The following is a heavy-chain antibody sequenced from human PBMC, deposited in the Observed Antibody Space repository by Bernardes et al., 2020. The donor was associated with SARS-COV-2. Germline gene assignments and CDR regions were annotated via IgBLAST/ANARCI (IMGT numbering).Heavy chain of an antibody. Sequence: ASVKVSCKASGYTFPSYGISWVRQAPGQGLEWMGWISGYNGNTKYVQKLQGRVTMTTDTSTSTAYMEVRTLTYDDTAVYFCARDATAAGTVIDYWGQGTLVTVSS. D-gene: IGHD6-13*01. CDR3: ARDATAAGTVIDY. V-gene: IGHV1-18*04. J-gene: IGHJ4*02. CDR2: ISGYNGNT. CDR1: GYTFPSYG.